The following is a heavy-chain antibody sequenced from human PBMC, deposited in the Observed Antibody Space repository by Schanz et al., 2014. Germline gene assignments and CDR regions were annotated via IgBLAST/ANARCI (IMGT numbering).Heavy chain of an antibody. V-gene: IGHV3-11*06. J-gene: IGHJ4*02. CDR2: ISGTTTYT. D-gene: IGHD3-3*01. CDR3: ARGIDVSDFWSGSPPKGGANDY. CDR1: GFTFRDYY. Sequence: QVQLVESGGGLVKPGGSLRLSCAASGFTFRDYYMSWIRQAPGKGLEWVSYISGTTTYTNYADSVKGRFTISRDNAKNSRYLQLNSLRAEDTAVYYCARGIDVSDFWSGSPPKGGANDYWGQGTLVTVSS.